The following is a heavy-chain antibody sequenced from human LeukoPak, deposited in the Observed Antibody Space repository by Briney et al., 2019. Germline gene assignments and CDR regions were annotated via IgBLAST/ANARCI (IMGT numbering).Heavy chain of an antibody. CDR3: ARDQFLDGYNYDGDY. CDR2: ISSSSSYI. J-gene: IGHJ4*02. D-gene: IGHD5-24*01. V-gene: IGHV3-21*01. CDR1: GFTFSSYS. Sequence: PGGSLRLSCAASGFTFSSYSMNWVRQAPGKGLGWVSSISSSSSYIYYADSVKGRFTISRDNAKNSLYLQMNSLRAEDTAVYYCARDQFLDGYNYDGDYWGQGTLVTVSS.